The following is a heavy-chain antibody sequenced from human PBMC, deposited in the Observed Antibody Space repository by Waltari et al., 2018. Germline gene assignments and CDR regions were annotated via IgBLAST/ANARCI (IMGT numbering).Heavy chain of an antibody. CDR1: GYTFTSYD. Sequence: QVQLVQSGAEVTKPGASVKVSCKASGYTFTSYDINWVRQATGQGLEWMGWMNPNSGNTGYAQKFQGRVTMTRNTSISTAYMELSSLRSEDTAVYYCARGPFWFGEFFIDYWGQGTLVTVSS. D-gene: IGHD3-10*01. J-gene: IGHJ4*02. CDR3: ARGPFWFGEFFIDY. V-gene: IGHV1-8*01. CDR2: MNPNSGNT.